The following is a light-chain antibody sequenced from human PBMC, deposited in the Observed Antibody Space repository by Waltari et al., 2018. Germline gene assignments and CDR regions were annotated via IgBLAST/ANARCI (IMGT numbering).Light chain of an antibody. J-gene: IGLJ3*02. V-gene: IGLV1-51*01. CDR1: TSNIEDNY. Sequence: QSVLTQPPSVSAAPGQTVTISCSGSTSNIEDNYLSWYQQPPGAAPKLLIYDNNKRHSVIPDLCSGANANTSATLGITGLQTGDEADYYCGTWDHSLSAWVFGGWTKLTVL. CDR3: GTWDHSLSAWV. CDR2: DNN.